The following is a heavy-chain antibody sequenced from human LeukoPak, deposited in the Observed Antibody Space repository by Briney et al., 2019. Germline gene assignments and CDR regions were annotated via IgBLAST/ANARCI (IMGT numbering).Heavy chain of an antibody. CDR1: GFSFSY. V-gene: IGHV3-21*03. CDR3: ARDRDSSGLYGGADL. CDR2: ISSTNGHT. D-gene: IGHD6-19*01. Sequence: GGSLRLSCAASGFSFSYMNWVRQAPGKGLEWVSYISSTNGHTYYADPVNGRFTISRDTAKNSLYLQMNSLRVEDTAIYFCARDRDSSGLYGGADLWGQGVLVTVSA. J-gene: IGHJ5*02.